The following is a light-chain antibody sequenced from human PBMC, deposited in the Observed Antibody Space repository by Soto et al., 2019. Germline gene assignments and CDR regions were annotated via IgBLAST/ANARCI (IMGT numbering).Light chain of an antibody. Sequence: ESVLTQSPGTLSLSPWERATLSCMASQIVGFSFLAWYHQKPCHSPILLIFHTSYRATGSPDRFSGSGSGTDFTLTISRLEPEDFAVYYCQQYHSSPRTFGQGTKV. CDR3: QQYHSSPRT. CDR2: HTS. V-gene: IGKV3-20*01. CDR1: QIVGFSF. J-gene: IGKJ1*01.